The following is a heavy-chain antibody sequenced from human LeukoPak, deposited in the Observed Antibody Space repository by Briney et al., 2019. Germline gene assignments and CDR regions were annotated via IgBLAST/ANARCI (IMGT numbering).Heavy chain of an antibody. Sequence: ASVKVSCKASGYTFTSYAMNWVRQAPGQGLEWMGWINPNSGGTNYAQKFQGRVTMTRDTSISTAYMELSRLRSEDTAVYYCARAVRGVSPYYYYYYYMDVWGKGTTVTVSS. D-gene: IGHD3-10*01. V-gene: IGHV1-2*02. CDR1: GYTFTSYA. CDR2: INPNSGGT. J-gene: IGHJ6*03. CDR3: ARAVRGVSPYYYYYYYMDV.